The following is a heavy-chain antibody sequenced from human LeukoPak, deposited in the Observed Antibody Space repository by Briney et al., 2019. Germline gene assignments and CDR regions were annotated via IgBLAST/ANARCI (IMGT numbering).Heavy chain of an antibody. CDR3: ARYGRTRVRYFDWLLRESSFDY. J-gene: IGHJ4*02. CDR2: INHSGST. V-gene: IGHV4-34*01. CDR1: GGSFSGYY. D-gene: IGHD3-9*01. Sequence: SETLSLTCAVYGGSFSGYYWSWIRQPPGKGLEWIGEINHSGSTNYNPSLKSRVTISVDTSKNQFSLKLSSVTAADTAVYYCARYGRTRVRYFDWLLRESSFDYWGQGTLVTVSS.